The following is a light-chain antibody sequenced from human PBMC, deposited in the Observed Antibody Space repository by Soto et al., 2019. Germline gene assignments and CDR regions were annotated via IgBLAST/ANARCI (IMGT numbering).Light chain of an antibody. CDR2: STN. J-gene: IGLJ3*02. V-gene: IGLV1-44*01. CDR3: AAWDDSLNGWV. CDR1: SSNIGSKT. Sequence: QSVLTQPPSESGTPGQRVTISCSGSSSNIGSKTVNWYQQLPGTAPKLLIYSTNQRPSGVPDRFSGSKSGTSASLAISGLQSEDEADYYCAAWDDSLNGWVFGGGTKVTVL.